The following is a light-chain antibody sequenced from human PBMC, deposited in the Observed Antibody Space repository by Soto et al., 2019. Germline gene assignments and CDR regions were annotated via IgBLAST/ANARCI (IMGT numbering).Light chain of an antibody. Sequence: EIVMTQSPATLSVSPWERATLSCRASQSVTSNLAWYQQKPGQAPRLLIYGASTRATGIPARFSGSGSGTDWSLTISSPQSEDFTVYYCKQDNNWPLPFGHGTMLD. J-gene: IGKJ3*01. CDR1: QSVTSN. CDR2: GAS. V-gene: IGKV3-15*01. CDR3: KQDNNWPLP.